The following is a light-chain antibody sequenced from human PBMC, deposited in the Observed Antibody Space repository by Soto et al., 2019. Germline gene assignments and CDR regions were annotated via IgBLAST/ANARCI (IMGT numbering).Light chain of an antibody. CDR1: QRVLYSSNNKNY. J-gene: IGKJ3*01. CDR2: WAS. CDR3: QQYYSTPRGFT. V-gene: IGKV4-1*01. Sequence: DIVMTQSPDSLAVSLGERATINCKSSQRVLYSSNNKNYLAWYQQKPGKPPKLLIDWASTRESGVPDRFSGSGSGTDFTLTISSLQAEDVAVYYCQQYYSTPRGFTFGPGTKVDIK.